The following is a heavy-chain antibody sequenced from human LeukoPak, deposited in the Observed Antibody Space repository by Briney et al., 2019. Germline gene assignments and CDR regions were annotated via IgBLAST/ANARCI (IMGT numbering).Heavy chain of an antibody. CDR3: ARGTFSGTSGWYGYWYFDL. CDR1: GGSISGYY. CDR2: IYASGST. D-gene: IGHD6-19*01. J-gene: IGHJ2*01. Sequence: PSETLSLTCTVSGGSISGYYWSWIRQPPGKGLEWMGDIYASGSTKYNPSLKRRGTTSVDTPNHQLSLKLNSVTAADTAVYYCARGTFSGTSGWYGYWYFDLWGRGTLVSVSS. V-gene: IGHV4-59*01.